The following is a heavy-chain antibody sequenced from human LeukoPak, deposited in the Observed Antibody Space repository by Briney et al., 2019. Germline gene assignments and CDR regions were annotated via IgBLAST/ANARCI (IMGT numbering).Heavy chain of an antibody. Sequence: PGGSLRLSCSASGFTFGNYAMHWVRQAPGNGLEYVSVISSAGDSTYYADSVKGRFTISRDNSKNTLYLQMSSLRAEDTAVYYCVKQGPYSSSWYFDYWGQGTLVTVSS. CDR2: ISSAGDST. CDR1: GFTFGNYA. D-gene: IGHD6-13*01. J-gene: IGHJ4*02. V-gene: IGHV3-64D*06. CDR3: VKQGPYSSSWYFDY.